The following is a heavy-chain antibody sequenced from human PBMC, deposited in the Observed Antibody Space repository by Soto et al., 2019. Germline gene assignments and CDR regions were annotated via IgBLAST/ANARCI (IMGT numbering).Heavy chain of an antibody. CDR2: INTGNGNT. V-gene: IGHV1-3*04. CDR3: ARDFDSSGYYYPLPYHYGMDV. D-gene: IGHD3-22*01. J-gene: IGHJ6*02. Sequence: ASVKVSCKASGYTFATHAIHWVRQAPGQRPEWMGWINTGNGNTKYSQSFQGRVTITSDTSTTTAYMELSSLRSEDTAVYYCARDFDSSGYYYPLPYHYGMDVWGQGTTVTVSS. CDR1: GYTFATHA.